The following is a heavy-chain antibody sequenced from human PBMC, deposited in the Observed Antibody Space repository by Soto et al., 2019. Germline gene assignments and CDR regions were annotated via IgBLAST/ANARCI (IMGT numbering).Heavy chain of an antibody. CDR1: GGSFSGYY. Sequence: PSETLSLTCAVYGGSFSGYYWTWIRQPPGKGLEWIGEINHSGSTNYNLSLKSRVTISVDTSKNQFSLKLSSVTAADTAVYYCARLKPPSWGQGTMVTVSS. V-gene: IGHV4-34*01. CDR3: ARLKPPS. CDR2: INHSGST. J-gene: IGHJ3*01.